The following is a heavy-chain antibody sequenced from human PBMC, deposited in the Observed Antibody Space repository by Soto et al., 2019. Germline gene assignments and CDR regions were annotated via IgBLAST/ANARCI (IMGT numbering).Heavy chain of an antibody. J-gene: IGHJ3*02. D-gene: IGHD3-9*01. CDR3: AREGAYDILTGYSLGAFDI. V-gene: IGHV3-7*01. Sequence: GGSLRLSCAASGFTFSSYWMSWVRQAPGKGLEWVANIKQDGSEKYYVDSVKGRFTISRDNAKNSLYLQMNSLRAEDTAVYYCAREGAYDILTGYSLGAFDIWGQGTMVTVSS. CDR1: GFTFSSYW. CDR2: IKQDGSEK.